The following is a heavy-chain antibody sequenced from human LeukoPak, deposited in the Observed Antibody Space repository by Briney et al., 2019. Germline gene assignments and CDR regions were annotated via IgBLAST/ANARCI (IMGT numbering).Heavy chain of an antibody. V-gene: IGHV3-30*12. Sequence: HPGRSLRLSCAASGFNFTAFGMHWVRQAPGKGLEWVAFIRYDGSKIYYADSVKGRFTISRDNAKNSLYLQMNSLRAEDTAVYYCARGAGVVGIAAAYYYYYYYMDVWGKGTTVTVSS. J-gene: IGHJ6*03. D-gene: IGHD6-13*01. CDR3: ARGAGVVGIAAAYYYYYYYMDV. CDR2: IRYDGSKI. CDR1: GFNFTAFG.